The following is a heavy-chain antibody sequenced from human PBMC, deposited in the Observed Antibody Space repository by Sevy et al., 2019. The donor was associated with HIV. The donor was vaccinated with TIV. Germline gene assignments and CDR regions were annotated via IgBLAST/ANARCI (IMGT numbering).Heavy chain of an antibody. D-gene: IGHD2-15*01. V-gene: IGHV3-53*01. CDR1: GFTLTTEF. Sequence: GGSLRLSCAVSGFTLTTEFFRWVRQAPGKGLEWVAVVYSGGATYYADSVKGRFTISRDKSKSTLYLQMKSLRAEDTAVYYCARVGYCRGGTCFSGFYYAMDVWGQGTTVTVSS. CDR2: VYSGGAT. J-gene: IGHJ6*02. CDR3: ARVGYCRGGTCFSGFYYAMDV.